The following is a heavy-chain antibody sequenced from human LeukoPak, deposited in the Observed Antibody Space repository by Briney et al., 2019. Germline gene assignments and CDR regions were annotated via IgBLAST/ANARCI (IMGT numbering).Heavy chain of an antibody. CDR2: IYYSGST. CDR1: GGSISSHY. CDR3: ARQYRDYYYYYMDV. V-gene: IGHV4-59*11. D-gene: IGHD1-14*01. Sequence: SETLSLTCTVSGGSISSHYWSWIRQPPGKGLEWIGYIYYSGSTNYNPSLKSRVTISVGTSKNQFSLKLSSVTAADTAVYYCARQYRDYYYYYMDVWGKGTTVTVSS. J-gene: IGHJ6*03.